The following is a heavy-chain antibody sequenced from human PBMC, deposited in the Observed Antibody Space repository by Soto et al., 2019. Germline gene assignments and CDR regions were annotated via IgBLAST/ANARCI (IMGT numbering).Heavy chain of an antibody. Sequence: GESLKISCKGSGYSFTSYWIGWVRQMPGKGLEWMGIIYPGDSDTRYSPSFQGQVTISADKSISTAYLQWSSLKASDTAMYYCARYGYSSSWYPPLSYYSGMDVWGQGTTVTVSS. CDR2: IYPGDSDT. V-gene: IGHV5-51*01. D-gene: IGHD6-13*01. CDR1: GYSFTSYW. J-gene: IGHJ6*02. CDR3: ARYGYSSSWYPPLSYYSGMDV.